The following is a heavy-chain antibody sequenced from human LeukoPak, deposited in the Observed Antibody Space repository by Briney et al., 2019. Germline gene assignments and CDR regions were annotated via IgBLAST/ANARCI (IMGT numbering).Heavy chain of an antibody. Sequence: SGGSLRLSCAGSGFTFGGYGMHWFRQTPGKWLEWVAVIAYDGSRAFYADSVKGRFTISRDNSKNTMSVQMDDLRAEDTAVYYCTRYNNDHFDYWGQGTLVTVSS. J-gene: IGHJ4*02. CDR1: GFTFGGYG. CDR2: IAYDGSRA. CDR3: TRYNNDHFDY. D-gene: IGHD1-14*01. V-gene: IGHV3-33*01.